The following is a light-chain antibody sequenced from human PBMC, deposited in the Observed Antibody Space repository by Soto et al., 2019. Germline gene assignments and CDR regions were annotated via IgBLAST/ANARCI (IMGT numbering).Light chain of an antibody. J-gene: IGLJ2*01. CDR3: SSYTNSRVPV. CDR1: SSDVGGYNY. CDR2: DVS. Sequence: QSALTQPASVSGSPGQSITISCTGTSSDVGGYNYVSWYQQHPGRAPKLMIFDVSNRPSGVSDRFSGSKSGNTASLTISGLQAEDEADYYCSSYTNSRVPVFGGGTQLTVL. V-gene: IGLV2-14*03.